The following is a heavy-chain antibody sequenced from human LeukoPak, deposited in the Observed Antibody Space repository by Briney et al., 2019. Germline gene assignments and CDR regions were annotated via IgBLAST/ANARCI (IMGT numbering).Heavy chain of an antibody. D-gene: IGHD3-3*01. CDR1: RYTFTSYY. CDR3: ARAHDFWSSPFDY. J-gene: IGHJ4*02. CDR2: INPLGGST. V-gene: IGHV1-46*01. Sequence: ASVKVSCKASRYTFTSYYVHWVRQAPGQGLEWMGIINPLGGSTNYAQKFQGRVTMTRDTSTSTVYMELSSLRSEDTAVYYCARAHDFWSSPFDYWGQGTLVTVSS.